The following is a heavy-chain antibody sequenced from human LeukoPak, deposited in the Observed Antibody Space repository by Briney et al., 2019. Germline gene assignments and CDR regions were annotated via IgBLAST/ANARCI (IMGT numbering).Heavy chain of an antibody. CDR3: ARAVVRGVITPYYYYGMDV. V-gene: IGHV1-2*02. D-gene: IGHD3-10*01. Sequence: ASVKVSCKASGYTFTGYYMHWVRQAPGQGLEWMGWINPNSGGTNYAQKFQGRVTMTRDTSISTAYMELSRLRSDDTAVYYCARAVVRGVITPYYYYGMDVWGQGTTVTGSS. CDR2: INPNSGGT. CDR1: GYTFTGYY. J-gene: IGHJ6*02.